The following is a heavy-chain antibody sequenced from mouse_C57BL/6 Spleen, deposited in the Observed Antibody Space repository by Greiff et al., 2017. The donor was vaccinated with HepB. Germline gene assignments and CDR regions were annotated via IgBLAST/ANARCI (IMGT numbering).Heavy chain of an antibody. D-gene: IGHD4-1*01. CDR3: ARGGVTGTGSWFAY. V-gene: IGHV1-19*01. Sequence: EVKLMESGPVLVKPGASVKMSCKASGYTFTDYYMNWVKQSHGKSLEWIGVINPYNGGTSYNQKFKGKATLTVDKSSSTAYMELNSLTSEDSAVYYCARGGVTGTGSWFAYWGQGSLVTVSA. J-gene: IGHJ3*01. CDR1: GYTFTDYY. CDR2: INPYNGGT.